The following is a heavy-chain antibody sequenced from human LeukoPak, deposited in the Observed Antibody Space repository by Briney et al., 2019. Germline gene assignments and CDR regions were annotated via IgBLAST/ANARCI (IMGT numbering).Heavy chain of an antibody. CDR1: GGSFSGYY. CDR3: ARAVVGATTNWFDP. CDR2: INHSRST. Sequence: PSETLSLTCAVYGGSFSGYYWSWIRQPPGKGLEWIGEINHSRSTNYNPSLKSRVTISVDTSKNQFSLKLSSVTAADTAVYYCARAVVGATTNWFDPWGQGTLVTVSS. D-gene: IGHD1-26*01. V-gene: IGHV4-34*01. J-gene: IGHJ5*02.